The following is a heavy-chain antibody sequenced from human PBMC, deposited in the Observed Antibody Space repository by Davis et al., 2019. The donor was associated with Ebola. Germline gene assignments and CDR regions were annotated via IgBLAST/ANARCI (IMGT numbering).Heavy chain of an antibody. D-gene: IGHD5-12*01. J-gene: IGHJ4*02. Sequence: ASVKVSCKASGYTFTTYSIHWVRQAPGQRLEWMGWINGGNGNTYYSQKFQGRVSITRDTSATTAYMELNSLGSEDTAVYYCARNAWLPSLHFDYWGQGTRVTVSS. CDR3: ARNAWLPSLHFDY. V-gene: IGHV1-3*01. CDR1: GYTFTTYS. CDR2: INGGNGNT.